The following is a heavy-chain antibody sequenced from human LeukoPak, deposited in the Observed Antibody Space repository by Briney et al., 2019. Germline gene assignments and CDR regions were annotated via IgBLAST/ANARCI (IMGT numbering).Heavy chain of an antibody. CDR1: GVSFSTYY. V-gene: IGHV4-34*01. D-gene: IGHD4-17*01. CDR2: VNHSGYT. CDR3: ARQLYGSDY. Sequence: SETLSLTCGVSGVSFSTYYWRWIRQSPEKGLEWIGEVNHSGYTNYNPSLKSRVTISVDTSKNQFSLNLRSVTAADTAVYYCARQLYGSDYWGQGTLVTVSS. J-gene: IGHJ4*02.